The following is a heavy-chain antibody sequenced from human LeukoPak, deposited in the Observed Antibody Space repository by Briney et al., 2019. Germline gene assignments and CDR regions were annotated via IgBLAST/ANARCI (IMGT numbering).Heavy chain of an antibody. D-gene: IGHD3-10*01. Sequence: ASVKVSCKASGYTFTRYGISWVRQAPGQGLEWMGWISGYNGNTNYAQKFQGRVTVTTDTSTSTAYMELRSLRSDDTAVYFCARGYYFGSGSDYTHYFDYWGQGTLVTVSS. CDR3: ARGYYFGSGSDYTHYFDY. CDR2: ISGYNGNT. CDR1: GYTFTRYG. J-gene: IGHJ4*02. V-gene: IGHV1-18*01.